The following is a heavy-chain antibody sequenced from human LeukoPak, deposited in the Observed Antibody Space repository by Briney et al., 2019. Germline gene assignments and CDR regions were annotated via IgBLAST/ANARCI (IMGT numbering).Heavy chain of an antibody. CDR2: VNHSGGT. V-gene: IGHV4-34*10. Sequence: PSETLSLTCALYGGSLSGYHWSWLRQSPGKGLEWIGDVNHSGGTNSNPSRKSRVTMSVYTSKSQIYLYLTSVIAADTAVYFCALRGVFGYHKYYFDSWGQETLVTVSS. CDR1: GGSLSGYH. J-gene: IGHJ4*02. CDR3: ALRGVFGYHKYYFDS. D-gene: IGHD3-10*01.